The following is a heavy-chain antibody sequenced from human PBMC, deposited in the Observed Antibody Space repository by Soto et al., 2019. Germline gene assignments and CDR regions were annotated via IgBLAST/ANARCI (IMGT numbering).Heavy chain of an antibody. Sequence: QVQLVQSGAEVKKPGSSVKVSCKASGGTFSSYAISWVQQAPGQGLEWMGGIIPIFGTANYAQKFQGRVTITADESTSTAYMELSSLRSEDTAVYYCARGGYGSGSYPFLNYYYGMDVWGQGTTVTVSS. D-gene: IGHD3-10*01. CDR1: GGTFSSYA. V-gene: IGHV1-69*01. CDR2: IIPIFGTA. CDR3: ARGGYGSGSYPFLNYYYGMDV. J-gene: IGHJ6*02.